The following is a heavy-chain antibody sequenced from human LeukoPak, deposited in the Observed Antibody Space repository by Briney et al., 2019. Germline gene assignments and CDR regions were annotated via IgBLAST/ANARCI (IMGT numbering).Heavy chain of an antibody. Sequence: SENLSLTCAVYGGSFSGYYWSWIRQPPGKGLEWIGEINHSGSTNYNPSLKSRVTISVDTSKNQFSLKLSSVTAADTGVYYCARWVVAADYYYYMDVWGKGTTVTVSS. CDR2: INHSGST. CDR1: GGSFSGYY. J-gene: IGHJ6*03. V-gene: IGHV4-34*01. D-gene: IGHD2-15*01. CDR3: ARWVVAADYYYYMDV.